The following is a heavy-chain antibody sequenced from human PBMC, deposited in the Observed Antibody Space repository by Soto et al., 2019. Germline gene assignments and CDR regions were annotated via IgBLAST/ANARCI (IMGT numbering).Heavy chain of an antibody. J-gene: IGHJ4*02. Sequence: GASVKVSCKASGYTFTGYYMHWVRQAPGQGLEWMGWINPNSGGTNYAQKFQGWVTMTRDTSISTAYMELSRLRSDDTAVYYCARAPRSSSSEVPFDYWGQGTLVTVSS. CDR3: ARAPRSSSSEVPFDY. D-gene: IGHD6-6*01. CDR1: GYTFTGYY. CDR2: INPNSGGT. V-gene: IGHV1-2*04.